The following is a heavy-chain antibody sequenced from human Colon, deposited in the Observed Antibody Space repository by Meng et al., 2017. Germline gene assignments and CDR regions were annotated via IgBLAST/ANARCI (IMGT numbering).Heavy chain of an antibody. J-gene: IGHJ4*02. CDR3: GRDQGRELINH. D-gene: IGHD1-7*01. CDR2: VYHRGDT. CDR1: GDSISSDIW. V-gene: IGHV4-4*02. Sequence: QGQRRESGRGLVKPSGTPSLPCTGSGDSISSDIWWSWVRQPPGKGLEWIGEVYHRGDTNYNPSFKSRVDISVDKSKNQFYLSLFSVTAADTAVYYCGRDQGRELINHWGQGTLVTVSS.